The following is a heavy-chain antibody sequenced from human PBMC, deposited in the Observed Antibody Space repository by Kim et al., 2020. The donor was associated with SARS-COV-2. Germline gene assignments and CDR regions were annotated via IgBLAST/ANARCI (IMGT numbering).Heavy chain of an antibody. CDR1: GGSINNFY. J-gene: IGHJ4*02. Sequence: SETLSLTCTVSGGSINNFYWSWVRQSPGKGLEWIGYIYSSGSTDYNPSLRSRVTISGDTSKNQLSLKLRSVTAADTAVYFCARGGQPRVTPFDCWGQGTLVTVSS. D-gene: IGHD6-13*01. CDR3: ARGGQPRVTPFDC. CDR2: IYSSGST. V-gene: IGHV4-59*13.